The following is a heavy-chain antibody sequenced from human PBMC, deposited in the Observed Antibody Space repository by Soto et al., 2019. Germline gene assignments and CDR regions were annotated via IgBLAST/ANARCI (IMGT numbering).Heavy chain of an antibody. CDR1: GYSFTGYY. Sequence: QLVQSGAEVKKPGASVKVSCKASGYSFTGYYIHWVRQAPGQGLEWMGWVNPNSGDTAYAQKFQGRVTMTRDTSISTASIDLRSLTSDDTALYSCARFRGVLDAFDLCCQETMVTVSS. CDR2: VNPNSGDT. CDR3: ARFRGVLDAFDL. D-gene: IGHD2-8*01. V-gene: IGHV1-2*02. J-gene: IGHJ3*01.